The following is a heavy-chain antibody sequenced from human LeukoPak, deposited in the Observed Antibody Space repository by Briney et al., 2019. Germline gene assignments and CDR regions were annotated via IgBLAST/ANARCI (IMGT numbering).Heavy chain of an antibody. J-gene: IGHJ5*02. CDR2: ISYDGSNK. V-gene: IGHV3-30-3*01. CDR1: GFTFSSYA. CDR3: ARDYANIAAAGNNWFDP. Sequence: PGGSLRLSCAASGFTFSSYAMHWVRQAPGKGLEWVAVISYDGSNKYYADSVKGRFTISRDNSKNTLYLQMNSLRAEDTAVYYCARDYANIAAAGNNWFDPWGQGTLVTVSS. D-gene: IGHD6-13*01.